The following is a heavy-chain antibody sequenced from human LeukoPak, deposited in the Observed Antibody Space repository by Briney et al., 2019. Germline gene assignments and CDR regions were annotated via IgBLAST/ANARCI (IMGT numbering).Heavy chain of an antibody. CDR2: IYTSGST. Sequence: PSQTLSLTCTVSGGSISSGSYYWSWIRQPAGKGLEWIGRIYTSGSTNYNPSLKSQVTISVDTSKNQFSLKLSSVTAADTAVYYCAGGDMTTVQDWFYPWGPGTLGTVSS. D-gene: IGHD4-17*01. CDR3: AGGDMTTVQDWFYP. J-gene: IGHJ5*02. V-gene: IGHV4-61*02. CDR1: GGSISSGSYY.